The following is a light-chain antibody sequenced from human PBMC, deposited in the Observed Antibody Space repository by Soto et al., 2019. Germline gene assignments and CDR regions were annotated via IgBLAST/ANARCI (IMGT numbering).Light chain of an antibody. CDR2: EGS. Sequence: QSVLTQPASVSGSPGQSITISCTGTSSDVGSYNLVSWYQQHPGKAPKLMIYEGSKRPSGVSNRFSGSKSGNTASLTISGLQAEDEAEYYCCSYAGSSTFEGVVFGGGTKLTVL. CDR3: CSYAGSSTFEGVV. J-gene: IGLJ2*01. CDR1: SSDVGSYNL. V-gene: IGLV2-23*03.